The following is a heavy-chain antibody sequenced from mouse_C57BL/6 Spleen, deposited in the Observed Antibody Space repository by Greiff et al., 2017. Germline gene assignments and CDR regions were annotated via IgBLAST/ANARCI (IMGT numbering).Heavy chain of an antibody. CDR1: GFTFSSYA. Sequence: EVQGVESGGGLVKPGGSLKLSCAASGFTFSSYAMSWVRQTPEKRLEWVATISDGSSYTYYTDNVKGRFTISRDNAKNNLYLQMSHLKSEDTAMYYCARGGGTWFAYWGQGTLVTVSA. D-gene: IGHD3-3*01. CDR2: ISDGSSYT. V-gene: IGHV5-4*01. CDR3: ARGGGTWFAY. J-gene: IGHJ3*01.